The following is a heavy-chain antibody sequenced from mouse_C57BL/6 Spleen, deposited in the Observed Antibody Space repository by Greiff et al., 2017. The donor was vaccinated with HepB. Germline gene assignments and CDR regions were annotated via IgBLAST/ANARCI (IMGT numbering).Heavy chain of an antibody. D-gene: IGHD2-4*01. CDR1: GYTFTSYW. Sequence: QVQLQQPGAELVKPGASVKLSCKASGYTFTSYWMHWVKQRPGRGLEWIGRIDPNSGGTKYNEKFKSKATLTVDKPSSTAYMQLSSLTSEDSAVYACARLFGLIYYDYDEDYWGQGTTLTVSS. V-gene: IGHV1-72*01. CDR2: IDPNSGGT. J-gene: IGHJ2*01. CDR3: ARLFGLIYYDYDEDY.